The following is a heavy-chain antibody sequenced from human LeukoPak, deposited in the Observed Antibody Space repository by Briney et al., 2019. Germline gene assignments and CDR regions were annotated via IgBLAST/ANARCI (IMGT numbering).Heavy chain of an antibody. V-gene: IGHV1-2*04. CDR2: INPNSGGT. J-gene: IGHJ3*02. CDR3: ARETERSPDYYDSSGYYSEVHDAFDI. D-gene: IGHD3-22*01. Sequence: ASVKVSCKASGYTFTSYYMHWVRRAPGQGLEWMGWINPNSGGTNYAQKFQGWVTMTRDTSISTAYMELSRLRSDDTAVYYCARETERSPDYYDSSGYYSEVHDAFDIWGQGTMVTVSS. CDR1: GYTFTSYY.